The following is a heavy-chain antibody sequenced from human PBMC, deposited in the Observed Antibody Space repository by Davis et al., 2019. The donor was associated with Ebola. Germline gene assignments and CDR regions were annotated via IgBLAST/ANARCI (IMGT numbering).Heavy chain of an antibody. CDR3: VRDPGQYNGSSSWNYFDY. Sequence: PSETLSLTCTVSGGSISYSASYYWSWIRQPPGKGLEWIGSIYYSGGTYYNPSFKSRVTISMDTSKNQVSLKLTSVTVADTAVYYCVRDPGQYNGSSSWNYFDYWGQGTLVTVSS. V-gene: IGHV4-39*07. CDR2: IYYSGGT. CDR1: GGSISYSASYY. D-gene: IGHD5-12*01. J-gene: IGHJ4*02.